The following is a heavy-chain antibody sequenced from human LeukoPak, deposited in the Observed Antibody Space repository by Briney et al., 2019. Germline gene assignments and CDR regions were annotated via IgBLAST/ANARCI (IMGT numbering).Heavy chain of an antibody. J-gene: IGHJ4*02. D-gene: IGHD3-3*01. V-gene: IGHV3-30*04. CDR1: GFNFNNYG. CDR2: IAYDGSNE. CDR3: ARPSGSVTIFGVVDYFDY. Sequence: GGSLRLSCVVFGFNFNNYGMHWVRQAPGKGLDWVASIAYDGSNENYAEPVKGRFTISRDNSQNTLYLQLSSLTAEDTAVYYCARPSGSVTIFGVVDYFDYWGKGSLVTVSS.